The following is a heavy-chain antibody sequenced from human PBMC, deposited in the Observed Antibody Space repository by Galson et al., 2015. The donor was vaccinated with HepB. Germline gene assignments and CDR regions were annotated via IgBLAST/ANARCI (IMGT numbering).Heavy chain of an antibody. Sequence: LRLSCAASGFTFTSYSMNWVRQAPGKGLEWVSYISSTSSTIYYADSVKGRFTISRDNAKNSPYLQMNSLRAEDTAVYYCARVPYYRGVDYWGQGTLVSVSS. CDR3: ARVPYYRGVDY. D-gene: IGHD3-10*01. V-gene: IGHV3-48*04. CDR1: GFTFTSYS. J-gene: IGHJ4*02. CDR2: ISSTSSTI.